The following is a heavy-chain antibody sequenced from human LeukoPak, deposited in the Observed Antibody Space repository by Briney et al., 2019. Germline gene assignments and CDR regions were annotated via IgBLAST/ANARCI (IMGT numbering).Heavy chain of an antibody. J-gene: IGHJ4*02. CDR2: ISASGTTT. CDR3: AKSSIFYDGSGYYVGEKYSFDY. Sequence: GGSLILSCATSGFTFSSYAMSWVRQAPGKGLEWVSAISASGTTTYYADSVQGRFTISRDNSKNTLYLQMNSLRAEDTAVYYGAKSSIFYDGSGYYVGEKYSFDYWGEGTLVTVSS. D-gene: IGHD3-22*01. CDR1: GFTFSSYA. V-gene: IGHV3-23*01.